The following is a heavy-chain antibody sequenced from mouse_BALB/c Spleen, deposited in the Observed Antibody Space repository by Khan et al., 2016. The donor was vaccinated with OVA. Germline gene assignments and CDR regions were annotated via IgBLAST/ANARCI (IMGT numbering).Heavy chain of an antibody. CDR2: IWGGGGT. CDR1: GFSISRYN. Sequence: QVQLKQSGPSLVEPSQSLSITYTVSGFSISRYNIHWVRQPPGKGLEWLGMIWGGGGTDYNSTIKSRLSIRKDNSKSQVLLQMNNLQTDDTAMYYWASADHRYYGYYAMDYWGQGTSVTVSS. D-gene: IGHD1-1*01. V-gene: IGHV2-6-4*01. J-gene: IGHJ4*01. CDR3: ASADHRYYGYYAMDY.